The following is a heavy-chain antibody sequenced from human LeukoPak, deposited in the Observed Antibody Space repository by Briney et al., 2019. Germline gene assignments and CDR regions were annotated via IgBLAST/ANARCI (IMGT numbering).Heavy chain of an antibody. CDR3: ARAGYTIFGVVISPYYFDY. J-gene: IGHJ4*02. V-gene: IGHV3-74*01. CDR1: GFTFSSYW. D-gene: IGHD3-3*01. CDR2: INSDGSST. Sequence: PGGSLRLSCAASGFTFSSYWMHWVRQAPGKGLVWVSRINSDGSSTSYADSVKGRFTISRDNAKSTLYLQMNSLRAEDTAVYYCARAGYTIFGVVISPYYFDYWGQGTLVTVSS.